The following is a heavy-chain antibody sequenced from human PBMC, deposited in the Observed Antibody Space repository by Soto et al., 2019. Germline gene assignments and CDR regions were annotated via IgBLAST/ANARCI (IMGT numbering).Heavy chain of an antibody. Sequence: SVKVSCKASGGTFSSYAISWVRQAPGQGLEWMGGIIPIFGTANYAQKFQGRVTITADESTSTAYMELSSLRSEDTAVYYCAKGSVLNYAGPSNFDDWGQGTLVTVSS. CDR2: IIPIFGTA. V-gene: IGHV1-69*13. D-gene: IGHD1-7*01. J-gene: IGHJ4*02. CDR1: GGTFSSYA. CDR3: AKGSVLNYAGPSNFDD.